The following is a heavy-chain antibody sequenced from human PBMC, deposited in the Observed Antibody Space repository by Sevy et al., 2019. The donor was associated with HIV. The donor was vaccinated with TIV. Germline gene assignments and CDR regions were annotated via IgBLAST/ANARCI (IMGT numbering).Heavy chain of an antibody. CDR3: ARGHPHCSGGSCQKYYFDY. Sequence: GGSLRLSCAASGFTVSSNYMSWVRQAPGKGLEWVSVIYSGGSTYYADSVKGRFTISRDNSKNTQYLQMNSLRAEDTAVYYCARGHPHCSGGSCQKYYFDYWGQGTLVTVSS. J-gene: IGHJ4*02. D-gene: IGHD2-15*01. V-gene: IGHV3-53*01. CDR2: IYSGGST. CDR1: GFTVSSNY.